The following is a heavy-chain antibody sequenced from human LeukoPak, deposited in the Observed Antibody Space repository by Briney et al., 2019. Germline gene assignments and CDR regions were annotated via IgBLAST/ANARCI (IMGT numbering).Heavy chain of an antibody. J-gene: IGHJ6*03. CDR1: GGSISSDY. Sequence: SETLSLTCTVSGGSISSDYWSWIRQPAGKGLEWIGRIYTTGSTNYSPSLKSRVTISVDTSKNQFSLKLSSVTAADTAVYYCARSVEGYCRGGSCYYYSYYMDVWGKGTTVTVSS. V-gene: IGHV4-4*07. D-gene: IGHD2-15*01. CDR3: ARSVEGYCRGGSCYYYSYYMDV. CDR2: IYTTGST.